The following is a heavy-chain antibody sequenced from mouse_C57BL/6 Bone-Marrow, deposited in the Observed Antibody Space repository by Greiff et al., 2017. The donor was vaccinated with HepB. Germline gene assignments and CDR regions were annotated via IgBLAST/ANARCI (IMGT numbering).Heavy chain of an antibody. D-gene: IGHD2-1*01. J-gene: IGHJ4*01. CDR3: ARPPYGNYVGYYAMDY. CDR2: INSDGGST. CDR1: EYEFPSHD. Sequence: EVKLMESGGGLVQPGESLKLSCESNEYEFPSHDMSWVRKTPEKRLELVAAINSDGGSTYYPDTMERRFIISRDNTKKTLYLQMSSLRSEDTALYYCARPPYGNYVGYYAMDYWGQGTSVTVSS. V-gene: IGHV5-2*01.